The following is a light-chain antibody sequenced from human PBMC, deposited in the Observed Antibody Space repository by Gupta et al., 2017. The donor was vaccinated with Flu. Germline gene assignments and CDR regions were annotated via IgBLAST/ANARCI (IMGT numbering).Light chain of an antibody. Sequence: GPTATITGGGNNFGGTMVPWFQPKPGQATVLVVEADSDRPSGIPERFSGSNSGNTATWTLXRXEAGDEXDYYCPVRASSGDVWVFGGGTKLTVL. CDR1: NFGGTM. J-gene: IGLJ3*02. V-gene: IGLV3-21*02. CDR3: PVRASSGDVWV. CDR2: ADS.